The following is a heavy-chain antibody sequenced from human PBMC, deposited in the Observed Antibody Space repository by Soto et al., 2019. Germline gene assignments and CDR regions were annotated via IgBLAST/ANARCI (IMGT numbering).Heavy chain of an antibody. J-gene: IGHJ5*02. CDR3: ARHSYDFWSGYYTHGWFDP. Sequence: PSETLSLTCTVSGGSISSGGYYWSWIRQHPGKGLEWIGYIYYSGSTYYNPSLKSRVTIPVDTSKNQFSLKPSSVTAADTAVYYCARHSYDFWSGYYTHGWFDPWGQGTLVTVSS. CDR2: IYYSGST. CDR1: GGSISSGGYY. D-gene: IGHD3-3*01. V-gene: IGHV4-31*03.